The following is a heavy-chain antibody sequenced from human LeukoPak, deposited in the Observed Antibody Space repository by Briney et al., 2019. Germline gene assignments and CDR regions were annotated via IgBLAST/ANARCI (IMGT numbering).Heavy chain of an antibody. J-gene: IGHJ4*02. CDR3: ARGGLRRQWLTKGIDY. V-gene: IGHV4-61*01. CDR2: IYYSGST. D-gene: IGHD6-19*01. Sequence: SETLSLTCTVSGGSVSSGSYYWSWIRQPPGKGLEWIGYIYYSGSTNYNPSLKSRVTISVDTSKNQFSLKLSSVTAADTAVYYCARGGLRRQWLTKGIDYWGQGTLVTVSS. CDR1: GGSVSSGSYY.